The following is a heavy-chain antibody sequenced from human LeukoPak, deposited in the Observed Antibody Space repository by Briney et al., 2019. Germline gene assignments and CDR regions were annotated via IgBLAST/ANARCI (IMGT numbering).Heavy chain of an antibody. CDR3: ARASITMIVASFFDI. J-gene: IGHJ3*02. V-gene: IGHV3-73*01. CDR2: IRSKANSYAT. Sequence: GGSLRLSCAASGFTFSGSAMHWVRQASGKGLEWVGRIRSKANSYATAYAASVKGRFTISRDDSKNTAYLQMNSLKTEDTAVYYCARASITMIVASFFDIWGQGTVVTVSS. D-gene: IGHD3-22*01. CDR1: GFTFSGSA.